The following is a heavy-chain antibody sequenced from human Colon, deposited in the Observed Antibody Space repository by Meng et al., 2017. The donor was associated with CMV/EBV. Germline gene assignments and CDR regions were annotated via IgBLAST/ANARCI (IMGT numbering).Heavy chain of an antibody. CDR2: INGVGDTT. J-gene: IGHJ4*02. V-gene: IGHV3-23*01. D-gene: IGHD2-21*01. CDR1: GFTFNRNS. CDR3: AKDRAYCGSFSCSPNYFDG. Sequence: GGSLRLSCAASGFTFNRNSMSWVRQAPGKGLEWVSGINGVGDTTYYADSVKGRFTISRDNSKNTLYLRMIDLRAEDTAVYYCAKDRAYCGSFSCSPNYFDGWGQGNLVTVSS.